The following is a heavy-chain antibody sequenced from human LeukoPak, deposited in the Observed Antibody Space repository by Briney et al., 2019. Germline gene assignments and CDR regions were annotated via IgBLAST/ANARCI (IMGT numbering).Heavy chain of an antibody. CDR2: ITSSSTYI. Sequence: GGSLRLSCAASGFTFSSYNMNWVRQAPGKGLEWVSSITSSSTYIYYADSVRGRFTISRDNAKNSLYLQMNSLRAEDTAVYFCARDPYSGNYGAYYYYMDVWGKGTTVIISS. D-gene: IGHD1-26*01. J-gene: IGHJ6*03. CDR1: GFTFSSYN. V-gene: IGHV3-21*01. CDR3: ARDPYSGNYGAYYYYMDV.